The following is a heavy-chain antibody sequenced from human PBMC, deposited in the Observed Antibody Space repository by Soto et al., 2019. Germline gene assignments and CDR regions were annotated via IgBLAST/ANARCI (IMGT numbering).Heavy chain of an antibody. CDR3: ARDNYYAYYYYGMDV. J-gene: IGHJ6*02. D-gene: IGHD3-10*01. V-gene: IGHV3-7*03. Sequence: EVQLVESGGGLVQPGGSLRLSCAASGFTFSSYWMSWVRQAPGKGLEWVANIKQDGSEKYYVDSVKGRFTISRDNAKNSLYLQMNSLRAEDTAVYYCARDNYYAYYYYGMDVWGQGTTVTVSS. CDR2: IKQDGSEK. CDR1: GFTFSSYW.